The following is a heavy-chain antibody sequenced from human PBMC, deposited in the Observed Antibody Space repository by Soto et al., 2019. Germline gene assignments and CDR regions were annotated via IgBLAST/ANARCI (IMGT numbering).Heavy chain of an antibody. CDR3: ARHRILIVLVLAASVNYHYGPGSLVTFS. D-gene: IGHD2-15*01. V-gene: IGHV4-39*01. J-gene: IGHJ5*01. CDR2: ISYSGST. CDR1: GGSISSGNYY. Sequence: SETLSLTCTVSGGSISSGNYYWSWIRQPPGKGLEWIGFISYSGSTYYSTSLKSRVTISVDTSKNQFSLKLSSVTAADTAVYYCARHRILIVLVLAASVNYHYGPGSLVTFSWG.